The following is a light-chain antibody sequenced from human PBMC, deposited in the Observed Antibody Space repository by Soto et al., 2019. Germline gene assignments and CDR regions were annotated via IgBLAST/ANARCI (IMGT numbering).Light chain of an antibody. Sequence: SYELTQPPSVSVAPGQTARITCGGSYLGTKRVNWYQQKPGQAPVPVIYDNRDRPSGIPERFSGSDSGNTATLTISRVEAGDEADYYCQVWDSSSDHYVFGTGTKLTVL. J-gene: IGLJ1*01. CDR1: YLGTKR. CDR2: DNR. CDR3: QVWDSSSDHYV. V-gene: IGLV3-21*02.